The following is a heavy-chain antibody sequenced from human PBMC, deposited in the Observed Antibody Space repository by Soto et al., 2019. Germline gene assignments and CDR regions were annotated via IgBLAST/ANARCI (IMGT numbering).Heavy chain of an antibody. CDR3: ASVVAVAGFFDY. CDR2: IYNSGST. D-gene: IGHD6-19*01. V-gene: IGHV4-59*08. J-gene: IGHJ4*02. CDR1: GGSISSYY. Sequence: QVQLQESGPGLVKPSETLSLTCTVSGGSISSYYWSWIRQPPGKGLEWIGYIYNSGSTNYNPSLKSRVTISVDTSKNQLSLNLSSVTAADTAVYYCASVVAVAGFFDYWGQGTLVTVSS.